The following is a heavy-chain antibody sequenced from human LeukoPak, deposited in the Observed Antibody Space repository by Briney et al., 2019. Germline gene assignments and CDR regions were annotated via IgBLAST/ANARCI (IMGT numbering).Heavy chain of an antibody. J-gene: IGHJ3*02. V-gene: IGHV3-23*01. CDR2: ISGSGNRT. D-gene: IGHD3-3*01. CDR1: GFTFRSYA. Sequence: GGSLRLSCAASGFTFRSYAMSWVRQAPGKGLEWVSAISGSGNRTYYADSVKGRFTISRDNSENTLYLQLNSLRAEDTAIYYCTKGSVLTIFGVAWHAFDIWGQGTKVTVSP. CDR3: TKGSVLTIFGVAWHAFDI.